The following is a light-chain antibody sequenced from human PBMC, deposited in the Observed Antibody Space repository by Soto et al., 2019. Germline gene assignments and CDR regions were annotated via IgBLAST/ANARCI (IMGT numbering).Light chain of an antibody. V-gene: IGKV3-20*01. J-gene: IGKJ2*01. Sequence: EIVLTQSPGTLSWSPGERATLSCRASQSVSSSYLAWYQHKPGQAPRLHIYVACSRATGIPDRSSGSGSGTDFALTISRLEPEDFAVYYCQLHGKTPHTFGQGTKRE. CDR1: QSVSSSY. CDR3: QLHGKTPHT. CDR2: VAC.